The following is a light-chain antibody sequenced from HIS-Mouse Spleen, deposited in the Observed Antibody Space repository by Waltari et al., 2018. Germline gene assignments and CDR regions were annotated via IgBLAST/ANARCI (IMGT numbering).Light chain of an antibody. CDR3: AAWDDSLSGWV. Sequence: QSVLTQPPSASGTPGQRVTISCSGSSSNLGSNYVYWYQQLPGTAPKLLIYRNNQRPSGVPDRFSGSKSGTAASLAISGLRSEDEAGYYCAAWDDSLSGWVFGGGTKLTVL. V-gene: IGLV1-47*01. J-gene: IGLJ3*02. CDR1: SSNLGSNY. CDR2: RNN.